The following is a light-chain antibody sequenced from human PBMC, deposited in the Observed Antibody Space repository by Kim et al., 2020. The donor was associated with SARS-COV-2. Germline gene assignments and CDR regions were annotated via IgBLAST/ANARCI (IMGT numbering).Light chain of an antibody. CDR2: DA. J-gene: IGKJ4*01. CDR1: QSLGGY. V-gene: IGKV3-11*01. Sequence: ETVLTQSPVTLSLSPGERAALSCSASQSLGGYLAWYQQKPGQPPRLLIFDANRATGIPARFSSSGSGTDFTLTISSLEPEDSAFYYCQQRSNWPPTVGGGTKVDSK. CDR3: QQRSNWPPT.